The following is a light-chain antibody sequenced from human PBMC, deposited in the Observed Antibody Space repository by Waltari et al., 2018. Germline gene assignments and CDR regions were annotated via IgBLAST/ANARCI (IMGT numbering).Light chain of an antibody. CDR2: WAS. J-gene: IGKJ1*01. CDR1: QILLYTSNNKNY. Sequence: DVVITQSPDSLAVSLGERATIKCQSRQILLYTSNNKNYLAWYQQKPGQPPKILIYWASIRESGVPDRFSGSGSGTDFTLTISGLQAEDVASYFCLQYLHTPRTFGQGTKVEIK. V-gene: IGKV4-1*01. CDR3: LQYLHTPRT.